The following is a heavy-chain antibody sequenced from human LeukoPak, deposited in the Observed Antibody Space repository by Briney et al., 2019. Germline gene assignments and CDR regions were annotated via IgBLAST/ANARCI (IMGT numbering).Heavy chain of an antibody. D-gene: IGHD3-3*01. J-gene: IGHJ5*02. CDR3: ARSRSGYMTNWFDP. CDR2: IKQDGSEK. CDR1: GFTFSSYW. Sequence: PTGGSLRLSCAASGFTFSSYWMSWVRQAPGKGLEWVANIKQDGSEKYYVDSVKGRFTISRDNAKNSLYLQMNSLRAEDTAVYYCARSRSGYMTNWFDPWGQGTLVTVSS. V-gene: IGHV3-7*01.